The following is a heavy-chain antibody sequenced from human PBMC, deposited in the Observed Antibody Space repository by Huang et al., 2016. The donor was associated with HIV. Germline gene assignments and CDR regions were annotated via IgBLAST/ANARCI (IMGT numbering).Heavy chain of an antibody. CDR1: GYTFNGYW. J-gene: IGHJ3*02. D-gene: IGHD2-2*01. CDR2: IYPGDSDT. CDR3: ARQGVGDFVVEPTGLGAFDI. Sequence: EVQLVQSGAVVKKHGESLKISCKGSGYTFNGYWIGWVRQMPGKGLEWTGIIYPGDSDTTYSPSFQGQVTISADKSISTAYLQWSGLKASDTAMYYCARQGVGDFVVEPTGLGAFDIWGQGTMVTVSS. V-gene: IGHV5-51*01.